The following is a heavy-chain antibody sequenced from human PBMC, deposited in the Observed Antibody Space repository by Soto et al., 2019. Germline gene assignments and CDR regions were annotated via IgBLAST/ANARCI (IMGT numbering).Heavy chain of an antibody. CDR2: ISGSGGST. Sequence: PGGSLRLSCAASGFTFSSYAMSWVRQAPGKGLEWVSAISGSGGSTYYADSVKGRFTISRDNSKNTLYLQMNSLRAEDTAVYYCAKVGVEGDAMVRGVIPYYFDYWGQGTLVTVSS. V-gene: IGHV3-23*01. CDR1: GFTFSSYA. J-gene: IGHJ4*01. CDR3: AKVGVEGDAMVRGVIPYYFDY. D-gene: IGHD3-10*01.